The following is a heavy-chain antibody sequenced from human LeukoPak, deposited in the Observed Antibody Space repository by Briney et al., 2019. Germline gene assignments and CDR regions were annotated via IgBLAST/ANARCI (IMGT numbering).Heavy chain of an antibody. J-gene: IGHJ4*02. CDR3: ARDRIAVAAEYYFDY. D-gene: IGHD6-19*01. CDR1: GYTFTGYY. V-gene: IGHV1-2*02. CDR2: INPNSGGT. Sequence: GASVKVSCKASGYTFTGYYMHWVRQPPGQGLEWMGWINPNSGGTNYAQKFQGRVTMTRDTSISTAYMELSRLRSDDTAVYYCARDRIAVAAEYYFDYWGQGTLVTVSS.